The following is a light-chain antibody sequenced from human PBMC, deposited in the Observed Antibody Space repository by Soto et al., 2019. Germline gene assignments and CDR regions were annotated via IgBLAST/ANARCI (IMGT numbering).Light chain of an antibody. CDR3: HQRYNWPRVT. CDR1: QSVSNS. V-gene: IGKV3-11*01. CDR2: DVS. J-gene: IGKJ5*01. Sequence: TQFPATVSLSPGERVTLSCRASQSVSNSLAWYQQKPGQPPRLLIYDVSNRATGIPARFSGSGSGTDFTLTITSLEPEDFAVYFCHQRYNWPRVTFGQGTRLEIK.